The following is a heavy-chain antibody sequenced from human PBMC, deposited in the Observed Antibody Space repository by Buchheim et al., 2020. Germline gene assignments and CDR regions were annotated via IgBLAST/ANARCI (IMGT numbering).Heavy chain of an antibody. J-gene: IGHJ4*02. CDR3: AKNDYEMDY. CDR2: ISYDGSNK. CDR1: GFTFSSYG. Sequence: QVQLVESGGGVVQPGRSLRLSCAASGFTFSSYGMHWVRQAPGKGLEWVAVISYDGSNKYYADSVKGRFTISRDTSKNTLYLQMNSLRAEDTAVYYCAKNDYEMDYWGQGTL. D-gene: IGHD4-17*01. V-gene: IGHV3-30*18.